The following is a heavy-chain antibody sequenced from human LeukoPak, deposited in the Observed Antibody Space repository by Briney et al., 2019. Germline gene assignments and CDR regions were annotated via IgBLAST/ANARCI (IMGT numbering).Heavy chain of an antibody. CDR1: GDSVSSNNVA. CDR2: IYYRSTWRY. CDR3: ARDPADGYGHFDL. V-gene: IGHV6-1*01. J-gene: IGHJ4*02. D-gene: IGHD5-24*01. Sequence: SQTLSLTCAISGDSVSSNNVAWNWVRQSPSRGLEWLGRIYYRSTWRYDYSQSFRSRIIINPDTSGNQFSLQLSSVSPEDTAIYYCARDPADGYGHFDLWGQGTLVTVSS.